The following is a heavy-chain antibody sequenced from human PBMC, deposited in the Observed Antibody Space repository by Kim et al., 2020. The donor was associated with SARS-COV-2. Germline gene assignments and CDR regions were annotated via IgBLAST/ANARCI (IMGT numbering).Heavy chain of an antibody. Sequence: ASVKVSCKASGYTFTSYGISWVRQAPGQGLEWMGWISAYNGNTNYAQKLQGRVTMTTDTSTSTAYMELRSLRSDDTAVYYCARDSSGYYYVQWFDYYYYYGMDVWGQGTTVTVSS. CDR2: ISAYNGNT. J-gene: IGHJ6*02. D-gene: IGHD3-22*01. V-gene: IGHV1-18*01. CDR3: ARDSSGYYYVQWFDYYYYYGMDV. CDR1: GYTFTSYG.